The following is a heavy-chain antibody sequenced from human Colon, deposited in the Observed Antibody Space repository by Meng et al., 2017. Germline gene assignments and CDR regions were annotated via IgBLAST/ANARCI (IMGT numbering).Heavy chain of an antibody. J-gene: IGHJ4*02. CDR3: ARDWGDVRGGFDF. D-gene: IGHD3-10*02. CDR2: TYYRSKYYN. CDR1: GDSVSSNSAA. V-gene: IGHV6-1*01. Sequence: QVQRQQSGPGLVKPSKTLPPTCAISGDSVSSNSAAWNWIRQSPSRGLEWLGRTYYRSKYYNDYALSVKSRITINPDTSKNQFSLQLNSVTPEDTAIYYCARDWGDVRGGFDFWGQGTLVTVSS.